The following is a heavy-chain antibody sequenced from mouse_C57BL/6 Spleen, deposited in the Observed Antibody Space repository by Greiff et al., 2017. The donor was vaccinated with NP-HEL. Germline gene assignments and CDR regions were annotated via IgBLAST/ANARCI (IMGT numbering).Heavy chain of an antibody. Sequence: EVQRVESGGGLVKPGGSLKLSCAASGFTFSDYGMHWVRQAPEKGLEWVAYISSGSSTIYYADTVKGRFTISRDNAKNTLFLQMTSMRSEDTAMYYWAIYYGSSYDYAMDYWGQGTSVTVSS. CDR2: ISSGSSTI. J-gene: IGHJ4*01. D-gene: IGHD1-1*01. CDR3: AIYYGSSYDYAMDY. CDR1: GFTFSDYG. V-gene: IGHV5-17*01.